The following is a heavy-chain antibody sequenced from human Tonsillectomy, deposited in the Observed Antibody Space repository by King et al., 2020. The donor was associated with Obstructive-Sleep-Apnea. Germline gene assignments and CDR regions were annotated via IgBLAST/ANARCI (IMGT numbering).Heavy chain of an antibody. Sequence: VQLQESGPGLVKPSETLYLTCTVSGGSISSYYWSWIRQRPGKGLEWIGYIYYSGSTNYNPSLKSRVTISVDTSKNQCSLKLSSVTAADTAVYYCARDLYTSYGMDVWGQGTTVTVSS. D-gene: IGHD3-16*01. V-gene: IGHV4-59*01. J-gene: IGHJ6*02. CDR3: ARDLYTSYGMDV. CDR1: GGSISSYY. CDR2: IYYSGST.